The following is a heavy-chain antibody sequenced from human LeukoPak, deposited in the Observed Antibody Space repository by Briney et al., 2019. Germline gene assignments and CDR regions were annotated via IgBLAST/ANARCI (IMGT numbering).Heavy chain of an antibody. Sequence: ALVKVSCKASGYTFTSYYMHWVRQAPGQGLEWMGIINPSGGSTSYAQKFQGRVTMTRDTSTSTVYMELSSLRSEDTAVYYCAREYIVVVPAAIRWFDPWGQGTLVTVSS. D-gene: IGHD2-2*01. CDR2: INPSGGST. CDR1: GYTFTSYY. V-gene: IGHV1-46*01. CDR3: AREYIVVVPAAIRWFDP. J-gene: IGHJ5*02.